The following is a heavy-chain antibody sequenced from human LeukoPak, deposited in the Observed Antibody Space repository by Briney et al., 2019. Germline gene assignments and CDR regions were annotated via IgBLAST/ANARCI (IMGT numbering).Heavy chain of an antibody. CDR2: IYYSGST. V-gene: IGHV4-59*01. D-gene: IGHD4-23*01. CDR3: ARGYGGNTYYYYGMDV. Sequence: SETLSLTCTVSGGSISSYYRSWIRQPPGKGLEWIGYIYYSGSTNYHPSLKSRVTISVDTSTNQFSLKLSSVTAADTAVYYCARGYGGNTYYYYGMDVWGQGTTVTVSS. J-gene: IGHJ6*02. CDR1: GGSISSYY.